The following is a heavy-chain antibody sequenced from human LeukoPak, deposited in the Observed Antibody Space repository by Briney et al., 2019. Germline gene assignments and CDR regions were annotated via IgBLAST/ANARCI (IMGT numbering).Heavy chain of an antibody. CDR1: GGTFSSYA. CDR3: ARGQWELSAFDI. V-gene: IGHV1-69*05. Sequence: SVKVSCKASGGTFSSYAISWVRQAPGQGLEWMGGIIPIFGTASYAQKFQGRVTMTRDTSTSTVYMELSSLRSEDTAVYYCARGQWELSAFDIWGQGTMVTVSS. CDR2: IIPIFGTA. D-gene: IGHD1-26*01. J-gene: IGHJ3*02.